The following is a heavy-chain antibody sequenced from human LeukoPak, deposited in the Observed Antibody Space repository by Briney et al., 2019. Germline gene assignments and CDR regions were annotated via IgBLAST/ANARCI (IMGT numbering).Heavy chain of an antibody. V-gene: IGHV3-66*01. Sequence: TGGSLRLSCAASGFTFSDYYMSWIRQAPGKGLEWVSVIYSGGSTYYADSVKGRFTISRDNSKNTLYLQMNSLRAEDTAVYYCARLYDIGAFDIWGQGTMVTVSS. CDR3: ARLYDIGAFDI. CDR1: GFTFSDYY. D-gene: IGHD3-22*01. J-gene: IGHJ3*02. CDR2: IYSGGST.